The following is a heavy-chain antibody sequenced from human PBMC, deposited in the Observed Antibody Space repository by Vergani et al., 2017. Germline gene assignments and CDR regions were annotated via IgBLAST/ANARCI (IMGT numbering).Heavy chain of an antibody. V-gene: IGHV3-23*01. CDR1: GFTFSSYA. J-gene: IGHJ4*02. D-gene: IGHD6-13*01. Sequence: EVQLLESGGGLVQPGGSLRLSCAASGFTFSSYAMSWVRQAPGKGLEWVSAISGSGGSTYYADSVKGRFTISRDNSKNTLYLQMNSLKAEDTAVYYCASTIDSSWYEYWGQGTLITVSS. CDR3: ASTIDSSWYEY. CDR2: ISGSGGST.